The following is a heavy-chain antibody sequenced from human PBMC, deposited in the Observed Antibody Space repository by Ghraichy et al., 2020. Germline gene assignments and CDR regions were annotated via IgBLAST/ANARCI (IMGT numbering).Heavy chain of an antibody. CDR3: AKGKGGYQLLVFDY. Sequence: GGSLRLSCAASGFTFDDYAMHWVRQAPGKGLEWVSGISWNSGSIGYADSVKGRFTISRDNAKNSLYLQMNSLRAEDTALYYCAKGKGGYQLLVFDYWGQGTLVTVSS. CDR2: ISWNSGSI. J-gene: IGHJ4*02. D-gene: IGHD2-2*01. CDR1: GFTFDDYA. V-gene: IGHV3-9*01.